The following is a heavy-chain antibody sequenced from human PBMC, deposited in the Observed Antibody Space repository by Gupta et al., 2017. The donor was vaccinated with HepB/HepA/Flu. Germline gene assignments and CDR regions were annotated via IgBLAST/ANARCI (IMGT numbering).Heavy chain of an antibody. J-gene: IGHJ6*04. CDR1: RFSISGNA. Sequence: EVQLLQSGGGLAWPGVCLRLHCDVPRFSISGNAISWVRQAPGKGLEWVSGVGRDMKPQYADSVRGRFTISRDNSKNTVYLQINSLRAEDTAVYYCAKDLYFWGAMDVWGKGTTVTVSP. CDR2: VGRDMKP. V-gene: IGHV3-23*01. CDR3: AKDLYFWGAMDV. D-gene: IGHD3-3*01.